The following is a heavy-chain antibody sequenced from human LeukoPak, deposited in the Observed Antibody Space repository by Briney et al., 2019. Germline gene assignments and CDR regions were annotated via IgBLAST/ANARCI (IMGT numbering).Heavy chain of an antibody. CDR2: IRYDGSNQ. D-gene: IGHD3-10*01. CDR1: GFTFSSYG. J-gene: IGHJ4*02. Sequence: GGSLRLSCAATGFTFSSYGMHWVRQAPGKGLEWVAFIRYDGSNQYYADSVKGRFTISRDNSKNTLYLQLSSLRAEDTAVYYCATVFYYGSGSYFPLGFWGQGTLVTVSS. CDR3: ATVFYYGSGSYFPLGF. V-gene: IGHV3-30*02.